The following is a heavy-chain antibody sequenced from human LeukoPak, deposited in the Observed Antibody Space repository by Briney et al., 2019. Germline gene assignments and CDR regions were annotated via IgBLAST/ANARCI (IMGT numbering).Heavy chain of an antibody. D-gene: IGHD3-3*01. CDR2: INHSGST. V-gene: IGHV4-34*01. CDR3: ARRGYDFWSGYSGNWFDP. CDR1: GGSFSGYY. J-gene: IGHJ5*02. Sequence: SETLSLTCAVYGGSFSGYYWSWIRQPPGKGLEWIGEINHSGSTNYNPSLKSRVTISVDTSKNQFSLKLSSVTAADTAVYYCARRGYDFWSGYSGNWFDPWGQGTLVTVSS.